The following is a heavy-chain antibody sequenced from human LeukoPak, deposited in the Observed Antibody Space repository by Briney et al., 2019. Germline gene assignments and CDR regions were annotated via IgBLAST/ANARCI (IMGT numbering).Heavy chain of an antibody. CDR1: GFTFSSYA. Sequence: GGSLRLSCAASGFTFSSYAMSWVRQAPGKGLEWVSAISGSGGSTYYADPVKGRFTISRDNSKNTLYLQMNSLRAEDTAVYYCAKEGSGWYGSSYNWFDPWGQGTLVTVSS. J-gene: IGHJ5*02. CDR2: ISGSGGST. CDR3: AKEGSGWYGSSYNWFDP. V-gene: IGHV3-23*01. D-gene: IGHD6-19*01.